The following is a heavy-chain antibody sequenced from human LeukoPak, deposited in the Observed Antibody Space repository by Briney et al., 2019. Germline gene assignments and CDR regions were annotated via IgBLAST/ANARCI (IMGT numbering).Heavy chain of an antibody. CDR2: ISYDGIDN. Sequence: GGSLRLSCAASGFTFTSYAMHWVRQAPGKGLERVAIISYDGIDNSYADSVKGRFTISRDNSKNTLYLQMNRLRAEDTAVYYCARGANWGFDYWGQGTLVTVSS. V-gene: IGHV3-30-3*01. D-gene: IGHD7-27*01. J-gene: IGHJ4*02. CDR3: ARGANWGFDY. CDR1: GFTFTSYA.